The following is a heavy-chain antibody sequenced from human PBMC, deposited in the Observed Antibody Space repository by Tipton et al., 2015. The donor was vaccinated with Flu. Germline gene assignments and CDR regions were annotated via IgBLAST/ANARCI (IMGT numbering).Heavy chain of an antibody. CDR3: ASFEVGATRGGDDAFDI. CDR1: GGSISSYY. D-gene: IGHD1-26*01. J-gene: IGHJ3*02. CDR2: IYYSGST. V-gene: IGHV4-59*01. Sequence: TLSLTCTVSGGSISSYYWSWIRQPPGKGLEWIGYIYYSGSTNYNPSLKSRVTISVDTSKNQFSLKLSSVTAADTAVYYCASFEVGATRGGDDAFDIWGKGTMVTASS.